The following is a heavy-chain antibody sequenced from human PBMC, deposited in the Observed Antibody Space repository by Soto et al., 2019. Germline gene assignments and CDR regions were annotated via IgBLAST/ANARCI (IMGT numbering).Heavy chain of an antibody. Sequence: PSETLSLTCTVSGGSISSSSYYWGWIRQPPGKGLEWIGSIYYSGSTYYNPSLKSRVTISVDTSKNSVYLQMNSLRVEDTAVYYCARETTPADCWGQGTLVTVSS. D-gene: IGHD2-2*01. CDR3: ARETTPADC. CDR1: GGSISSSSYY. V-gene: IGHV4-39*02. CDR2: IYYSGST. J-gene: IGHJ4*02.